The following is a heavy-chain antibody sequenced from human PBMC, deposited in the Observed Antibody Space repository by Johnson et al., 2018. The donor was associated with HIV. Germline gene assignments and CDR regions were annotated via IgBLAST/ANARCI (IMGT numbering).Heavy chain of an antibody. J-gene: IGHJ3*02. V-gene: IGHV3-20*04. CDR2: INWNGDST. CDR3: AKDLIALQGSFDI. Sequence: VQLVESGGGVVRPGGSLRLSCAASGFTFDDYGVSWVRQAPGKGLEWVSGINWNGDSTDYADSVKGRFTISRDNSKNTLYLQMNSLRAEDTAVYYCAKDLIALQGSFDIWGQGTMVTVSS. D-gene: IGHD5-24*01. CDR1: GFTFDDYG.